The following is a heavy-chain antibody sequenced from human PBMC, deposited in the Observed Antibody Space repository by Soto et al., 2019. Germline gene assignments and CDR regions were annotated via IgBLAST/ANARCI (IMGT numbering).Heavy chain of an antibody. V-gene: IGHV3-23*01. CDR2: ISGSGGST. Sequence: EVQLLESGGGLVQPGGSLRLSCAASGFTFSSYAMSWVRQAPGKGLEWVSAISGSGGSTYYADSVKGRFTISRDNSKNTLYLQMNSLRAEDTAVYYCAKAIAPGGWYQNYFDYWGQGTLVTVSS. CDR3: AKAIAPGGWYQNYFDY. J-gene: IGHJ4*02. CDR1: GFTFSSYA. D-gene: IGHD6-19*01.